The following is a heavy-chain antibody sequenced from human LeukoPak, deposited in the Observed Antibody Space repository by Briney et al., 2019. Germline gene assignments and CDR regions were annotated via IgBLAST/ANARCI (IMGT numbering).Heavy chain of an antibody. V-gene: IGHV3-30*02. CDR3: AKKWEYCTSAGCYSGLLDF. D-gene: IGHD2-15*01. J-gene: IGHJ4*02. CDR1: GFTFSSFG. CDR2: IPHDGSNK. Sequence: PGGSLRLSCLASGFTFSSFGMHWVRQAPGKGLEWVAFIPHDGSNKHYADSVSGRFTISRDNSGNTLYLHMNRLRTEDTAVYYCAKKWEYCTSAGCYSGLLDFWGQGTLVTVSS.